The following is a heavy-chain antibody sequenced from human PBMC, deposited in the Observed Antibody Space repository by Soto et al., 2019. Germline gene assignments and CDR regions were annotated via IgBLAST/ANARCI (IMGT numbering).Heavy chain of an antibody. Sequence: SETLSLTCTVSGGSISSYYWSWIRQPPGKGLEWIGYIYYSGSTNYNPSLKSRVTISVDTSKNQFSLKLSSVTAADTAVYYCARAMTTVTTLDYWGQGTLVTVSS. V-gene: IGHV4-59*01. CDR1: GGSISSYY. CDR3: ARAMTTVTTLDY. D-gene: IGHD4-17*01. J-gene: IGHJ4*02. CDR2: IYYSGST.